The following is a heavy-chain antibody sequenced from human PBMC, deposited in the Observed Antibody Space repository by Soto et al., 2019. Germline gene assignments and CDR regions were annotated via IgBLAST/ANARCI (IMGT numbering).Heavy chain of an antibody. J-gene: IGHJ4*02. CDR3: ARDLYGSGYVLDY. CDR1: GFTFSSYG. D-gene: IGHD6-19*01. V-gene: IGHV3-33*01. CDR2: IWYDGSNK. Sequence: QGQLVESGGGVVQPGRSLRLSCAASGFTFSSYGMHWVRQAPGKGLEWVAVIWYDGSNKYYADSVKGRFTISRDNSKNTLYLQMNSLRAEDTAVYYCARDLYGSGYVLDYWGQGTLVTVSS.